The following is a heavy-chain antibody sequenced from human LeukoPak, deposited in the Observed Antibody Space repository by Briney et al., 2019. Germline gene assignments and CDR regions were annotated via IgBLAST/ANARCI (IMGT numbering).Heavy chain of an antibody. Sequence: NPGGSLRLSCAASGLTFTNYSMNWVRQSPGRGLEWVSSISTSSSYIYYVDSVKGRFTISRDNAENSLYLQMNSLRADDTAVYYCARGPVGATSRIWFDLWGQGTLVTVSS. CDR2: ISTSSSYI. D-gene: IGHD1-26*01. J-gene: IGHJ5*02. V-gene: IGHV3-21*01. CDR3: ARGPVGATSRIWFDL. CDR1: GLTFTNYS.